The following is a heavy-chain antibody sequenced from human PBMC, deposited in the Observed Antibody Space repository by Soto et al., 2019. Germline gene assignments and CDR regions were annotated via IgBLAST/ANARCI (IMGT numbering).Heavy chain of an antibody. CDR1: GFRFSSYD. CDR2: ISFDGSRK. J-gene: IGHJ4*02. Sequence: PGGSLRLSCAASGFRFSSYDMHWVRQAPGKGLECVAVISFDGSRKYYADSVKGRFTLSRDNSKNTLYLQMNSLRAEDTAVYYCAKALDFEYWGQGALVTVSS. CDR3: AKALDFEY. V-gene: IGHV3-30*18.